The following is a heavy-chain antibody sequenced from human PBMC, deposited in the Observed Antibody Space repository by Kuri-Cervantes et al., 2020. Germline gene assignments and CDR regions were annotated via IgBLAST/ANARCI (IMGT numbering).Heavy chain of an antibody. V-gene: IGHV1-46*01. CDR1: GYTFTGYY. Sequence: ASVKVSCKASGYTFTGYYMHWVRQAPGQGLEWMAMINPSGGSTTYAQKFQGRVTITADESTSTAYMELSSLRSEDTAVYYCATALRGYCSGGSCYTLGVYYMDVWGKGTTVTVSS. CDR2: INPSGGST. D-gene: IGHD2-15*01. J-gene: IGHJ6*03. CDR3: ATALRGYCSGGSCYTLGVYYMDV.